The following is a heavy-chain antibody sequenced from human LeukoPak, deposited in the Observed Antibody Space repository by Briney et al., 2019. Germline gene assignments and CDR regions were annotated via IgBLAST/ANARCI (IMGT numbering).Heavy chain of an antibody. D-gene: IGHD3-16*01. CDR3: ARWRSAYNFDF. J-gene: IGHJ4*02. CDR1: GYRFNSFW. V-gene: IGHV5-51*01. CDR2: IYPSDSET. Sequence: GESLKISCKASGYRFNSFWIGWVRRTSGKGLEWMGIIYPSDSETRYSPSFQGLVTFSADESMSTAYLQLSSLKASDTAMYYCARWRSAYNFDFWGQGTLVTVPS.